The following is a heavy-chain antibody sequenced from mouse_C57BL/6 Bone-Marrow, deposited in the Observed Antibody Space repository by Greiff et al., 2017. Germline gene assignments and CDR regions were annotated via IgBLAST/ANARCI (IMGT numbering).Heavy chain of an antibody. CDR1: GFNIKNTY. Sequence: VQLKQSVAELVRPGASVKLSCTASGFNIKNTYMHWVKQRPEQGLEWIGRIDPANGNTKYAPKFQGKATITADTSSNTAYLQLSSLTSEDTAIYYCALIYYGNYYAMDYWGQGTSVTVSS. CDR3: ALIYYGNYYAMDY. V-gene: IGHV14-3*01. CDR2: IDPANGNT. J-gene: IGHJ4*01. D-gene: IGHD2-1*01.